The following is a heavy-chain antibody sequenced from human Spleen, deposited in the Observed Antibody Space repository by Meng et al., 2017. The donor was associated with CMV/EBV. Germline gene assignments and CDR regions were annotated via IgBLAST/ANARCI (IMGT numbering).Heavy chain of an antibody. V-gene: IGHV1-2*02. CDR1: GYTFTGYY. J-gene: IGHJ5*02. Sequence: CEAFGYTFTGYYIHWLRQAPGQGLEWVGWINPDSGDTNLAQKFQDRVTMTRDTSITTAYMVLSRVKSDDTAVYYCARTYDIVRDQFDLWGQGTLVTVSS. D-gene: IGHD3-9*01. CDR3: ARTYDIVRDQFDL. CDR2: INPDSGDT.